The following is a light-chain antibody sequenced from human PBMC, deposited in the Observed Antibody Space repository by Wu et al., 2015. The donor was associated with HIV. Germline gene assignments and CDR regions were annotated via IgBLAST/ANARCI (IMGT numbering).Light chain of an antibody. CDR1: DIXTY. J-gene: IGKJ5*01. Sequence: DRVTSLVGESDIXTYLAXYQQKSGEPPKLLIYGAITLQSGVSSRLSGSGSGTDFTLTINNLQPEDVATYYCQKYYNSIVFGQGTRLEIK. V-gene: IGKV1-27*01. CDR2: GAI. CDR3: QKYYNSIV.